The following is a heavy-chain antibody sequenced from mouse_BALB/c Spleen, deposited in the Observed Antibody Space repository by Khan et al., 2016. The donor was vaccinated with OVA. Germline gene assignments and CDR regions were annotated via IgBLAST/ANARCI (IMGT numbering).Heavy chain of an antibody. D-gene: IGHD1-1*01. CDR2: ISYSGRT. V-gene: IGHV3-2*02. CDR1: GYSITSDYA. J-gene: IGHJ2*01. CDR3: ARSVTITTVVATDFDY. Sequence: EVQLQESGPGLVKPSQSLSLTCTVTGYSITSDYAWNWIRQFPGNKLEWMGYISYSGRTSYNPSRKSRISITRDTSKNQFFLQLNSVTTEDTATSYCARSVTITTVVATDFDYWGQGTTLTVSS.